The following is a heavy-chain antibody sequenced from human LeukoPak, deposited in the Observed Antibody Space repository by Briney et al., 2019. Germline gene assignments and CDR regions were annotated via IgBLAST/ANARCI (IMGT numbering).Heavy chain of an antibody. Sequence: SETLSLTCTVSGGSISSYYWSWIRQPAGKGLEWIGRIYTGGSTNYNPSLKSRVTMSVDTSKNQFSLKLSSVTAADTAVYYCARDWESLTGYFSVNWFDPWGQGTLVTVSS. J-gene: IGHJ5*02. CDR3: ARDWESLTGYFSVNWFDP. CDR1: GGSISSYY. V-gene: IGHV4-4*07. D-gene: IGHD3-9*01. CDR2: IYTGGST.